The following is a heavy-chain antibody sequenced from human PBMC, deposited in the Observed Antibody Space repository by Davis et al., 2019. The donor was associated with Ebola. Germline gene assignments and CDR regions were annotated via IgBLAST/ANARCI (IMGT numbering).Heavy chain of an antibody. V-gene: IGHV1-2*06. CDR2: INPHSGGT. Sequence: AASVKVSCKASGSIFTGYYMHWVRQTPGQGLEWMGRINPHSGGTDYAPKFQGRVTMTRDTSISTAYMELTRLRSDDTAVYYCARAEQPWGQGTLVTVSS. CDR1: GSIFTGYY. J-gene: IGHJ5*02. CDR3: ARAEQP. D-gene: IGHD1/OR15-1a*01.